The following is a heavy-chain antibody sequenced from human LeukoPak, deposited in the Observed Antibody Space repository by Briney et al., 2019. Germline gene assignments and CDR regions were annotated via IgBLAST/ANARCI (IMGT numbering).Heavy chain of an antibody. D-gene: IGHD6-19*01. CDR2: IYYSGST. J-gene: IGHJ3*02. Sequence: SETLSLTCTVSGGSISSSSYYWGWIRQPPGKGLEWIGSIYYSGSTYYNPSLKSRVTISVDTSKNHFSLKLSSVTAADTAVYYCARQDSSGWYAVDAFDIWGQGTMVTVSS. V-gene: IGHV4-39*07. CDR3: ARQDSSGWYAVDAFDI. CDR1: GGSISSSSYY.